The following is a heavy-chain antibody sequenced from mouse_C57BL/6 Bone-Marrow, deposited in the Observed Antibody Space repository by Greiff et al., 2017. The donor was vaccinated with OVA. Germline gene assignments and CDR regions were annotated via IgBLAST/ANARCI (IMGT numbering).Heavy chain of an antibody. J-gene: IGHJ2*01. V-gene: IGHV1-80*01. Sequence: VQLQQSGAELVNPGASVKISCKASGYAFSSYWMNWVKQRPGKGLEWIGQIYPGDGDTNYNGKFKGKATLTADKSSSTAYMQLSSLTSEDSAVYFCARDGNDPYFDYWGKGTTLTVSS. D-gene: IGHD2-2*01. CDR1: GYAFSSYW. CDR3: ARDGNDPYFDY. CDR2: IYPGDGDT.